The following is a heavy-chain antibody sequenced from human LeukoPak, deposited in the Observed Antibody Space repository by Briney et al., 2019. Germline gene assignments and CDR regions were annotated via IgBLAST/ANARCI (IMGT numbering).Heavy chain of an antibody. CDR2: IKQDGSEK. CDR3: ARGSGAIFGVVTAFDI. J-gene: IGHJ3*02. CDR1: GFTFSSYW. V-gene: IGHV3-7*01. D-gene: IGHD3-3*01. Sequence: GGSLRLSCAASGFTFSSYWMSWVRQAPGKGLEWVANIKQDGSEKYYVDSVKGRSTISRDNAKNSLYLQMNSLRAEDTAVYYCARGSGAIFGVVTAFDIWGQGTMVTVSS.